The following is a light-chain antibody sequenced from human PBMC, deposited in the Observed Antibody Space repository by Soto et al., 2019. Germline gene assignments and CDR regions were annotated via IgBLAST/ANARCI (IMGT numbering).Light chain of an antibody. V-gene: IGLV2-23*02. Sequence: QSALTQPASVSGSPGQSITISCNGSSCDVGNYKFVSWYQQYPGKAPKVMLYEVSTRPSGVSYRFSGSQSGNTASLKNSGLRAEEEADYYCCSYAGSYSSYFLGTGTKLTVL. CDR1: SCDVGNYKF. J-gene: IGLJ1*01. CDR2: EVS. CDR3: CSYAGSYSSYF.